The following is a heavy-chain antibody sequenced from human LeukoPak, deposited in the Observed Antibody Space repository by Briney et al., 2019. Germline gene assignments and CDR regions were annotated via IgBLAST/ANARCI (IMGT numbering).Heavy chain of an antibody. CDR3: ARLGDSSGFPWALDY. J-gene: IGHJ4*02. Sequence: GGSLRLSCAASGFTFSSYWMSWVRQAPGKGLEWVANIKQDGSEKYYVDSVKGRFTNSRDNAKNSLYLQMNSLRAEDTAVYYCARLGDSSGFPWALDYWGQGTLVTVSS. CDR1: GFTFSSYW. V-gene: IGHV3-7*01. CDR2: IKQDGSEK. D-gene: IGHD6-19*01.